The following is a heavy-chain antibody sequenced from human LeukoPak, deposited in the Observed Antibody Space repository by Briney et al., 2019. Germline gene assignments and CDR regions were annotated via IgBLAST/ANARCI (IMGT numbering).Heavy chain of an antibody. J-gene: IGHJ3*02. V-gene: IGHV4-61*02. Sequence: SETLSLTCTVSGGSISSGSYYWSWIRQPAGKGLEWTGRIYTSGSTNYNPSLKSRVTISVDTSKNQFSLKLSSVTAADTAVYYCARQDHYYDSSGYSAWDAFDIWGQGTMVTVSS. CDR3: ARQDHYYDSSGYSAWDAFDI. CDR2: IYTSGST. D-gene: IGHD3-22*01. CDR1: GGSISSGSYY.